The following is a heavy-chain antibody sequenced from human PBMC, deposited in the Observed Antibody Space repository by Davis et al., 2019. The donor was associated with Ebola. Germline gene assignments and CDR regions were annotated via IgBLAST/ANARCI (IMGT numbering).Heavy chain of an antibody. V-gene: IGHV4-34*01. Sequence: SETLSLTCAVYGGSFNGYYWSWIRQPPGKGLEWIGEISHSGSTNYNPSLKSRVTISIDTSRNQFSLKMSSVTAADTAVYYCARRGYCSSSSCHSDYWGQGTLVTVSS. CDR2: ISHSGST. CDR3: ARRGYCSSSSCHSDY. J-gene: IGHJ4*02. D-gene: IGHD2-2*01. CDR1: GGSFNGYY.